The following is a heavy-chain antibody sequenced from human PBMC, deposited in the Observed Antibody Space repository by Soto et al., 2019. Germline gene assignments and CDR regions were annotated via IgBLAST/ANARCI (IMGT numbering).Heavy chain of an antibody. CDR1: GFTFSDHY. J-gene: IGHJ4*02. V-gene: IGHV3-72*01. CDR2: TRNKANSYTT. CDR3: ARLSSRAFFDY. D-gene: IGHD2-2*01. Sequence: PGGSLRLSCAASGFTFSDHYMDWVRQAPGKGLEWVGRTRNKANSYTTEYAASVKGRFTISRDDSKNSLYLQMNSLKTEDTAVYYCARLSSRAFFDYWGQGTLVTVSS.